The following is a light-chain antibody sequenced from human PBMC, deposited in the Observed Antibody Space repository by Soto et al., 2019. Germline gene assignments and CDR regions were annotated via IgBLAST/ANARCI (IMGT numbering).Light chain of an antibody. CDR3: QQYYSTPWT. V-gene: IGKV4-1*01. J-gene: IGKJ1*01. Sequence: DIVMTQCPDSLAVSLGERATINCKSSQSIFYSSNNKNYLTWYQQKPGQPPKLLIYWASTRESGVPDRFSGSGSGTDFALTISSMQAEDVAVYYCQQYYSTPWTFGQGTKVDIK. CDR1: QSIFYSSNNKNY. CDR2: WAS.